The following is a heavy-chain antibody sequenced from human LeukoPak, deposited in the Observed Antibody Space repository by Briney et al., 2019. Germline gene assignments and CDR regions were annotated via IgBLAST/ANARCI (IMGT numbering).Heavy chain of an antibody. D-gene: IGHD2-15*01. CDR2: INPAGSET. CDR3: ARFGYVAAVDV. Sequence: GGSLRLSCAASGFSFSAYWMTWVRQAPGTGLEWVANINPAGSETYYVDPVKGRFSISRDNVKNLVYLQMNSLRAEDTAVYHCARFGYVAAVDVWGQGTPVTVSS. CDR1: GFSFSAYW. V-gene: IGHV3-7*01. J-gene: IGHJ4*02.